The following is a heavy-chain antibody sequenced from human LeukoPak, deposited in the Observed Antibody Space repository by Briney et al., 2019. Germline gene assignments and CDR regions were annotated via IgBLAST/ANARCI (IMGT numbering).Heavy chain of an antibody. CDR2: INHSGST. V-gene: IGHV4-39*07. CDR1: GGSVSSGSYY. CDR3: ARVRAVAWSDY. Sequence: KPSETLSLTCTVSGGSVSSGSYYWSWIRQPPGKGLEWIGEINHSGSTNYNPSLKSRVTISVDTSKNQFSLKLSSVTAADTAVYYCARVRAVAWSDYWGQGTLVTVSS. D-gene: IGHD6-19*01. J-gene: IGHJ4*02.